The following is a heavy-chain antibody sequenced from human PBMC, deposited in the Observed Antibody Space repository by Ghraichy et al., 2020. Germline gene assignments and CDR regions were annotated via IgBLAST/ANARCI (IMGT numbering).Heavy chain of an antibody. V-gene: IGHV3-23*01. Sequence: LSLTCAASGFTFSSYAMSWVRQAPGKGLEWVSAISGSGGSTYYADSVKGRFTISRDNSKNTLYLQMNSLRAEDTAVYYCAKDPEYYYDSSGYYINGDFDYWGQGTLVTVSS. CDR2: ISGSGGST. CDR1: GFTFSSYA. D-gene: IGHD3-22*01. CDR3: AKDPEYYYDSSGYYINGDFDY. J-gene: IGHJ4*02.